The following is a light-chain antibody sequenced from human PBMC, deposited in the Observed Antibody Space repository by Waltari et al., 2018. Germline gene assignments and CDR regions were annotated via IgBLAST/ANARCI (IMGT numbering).Light chain of an antibody. CDR1: QSVSNNY. CDR3: QQYSTSPRYT. Sequence: EIVLTQSPGTLSLSPGERATLSCRASQSVSNNYLAWYQQKPGQAPRLLIFGASSRATGIPDRVSGSASGTDFTLTISRLEPEDFAVYYCQQYSTSPRYTFGQGTKLEIK. J-gene: IGKJ2*01. V-gene: IGKV3-20*01. CDR2: GAS.